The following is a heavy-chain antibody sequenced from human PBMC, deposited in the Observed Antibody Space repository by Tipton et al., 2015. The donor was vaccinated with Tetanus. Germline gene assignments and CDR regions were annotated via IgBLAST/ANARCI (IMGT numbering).Heavy chain of an antibody. CDR1: GGSVSSGSYY. Sequence: TLSLTCTVSGGSVSSGSYYWSWIRQPPGKGLEWIGYIFYTGSTKYNPSLKSRVTISDDTSRNQFSLKLRSVTAADTAVYYCARGTVTTTENAYWGQGTLVTVSS. CDR3: ARGTVTTTENAY. J-gene: IGHJ4*02. CDR2: IFYTGST. V-gene: IGHV4-61*01. D-gene: IGHD4-17*01.